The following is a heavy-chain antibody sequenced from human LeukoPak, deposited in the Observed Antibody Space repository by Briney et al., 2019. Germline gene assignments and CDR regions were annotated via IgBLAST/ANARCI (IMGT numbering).Heavy chain of an antibody. D-gene: IGHD4-11*01. Sequence: SQTLSLTCTVSGDSISSGIYFWSWIRQPPGKGLEWIGRIYSSGTTNYSPSLKSRVTISVDTSKNQFSLRLSSVTAADTAVYYCAKMDPTDWFDPWGQGTLVTVSS. CDR3: AKMDPTDWFDP. CDR2: IYSSGTT. J-gene: IGHJ5*02. CDR1: GDSISSGIYF. V-gene: IGHV4-61*02.